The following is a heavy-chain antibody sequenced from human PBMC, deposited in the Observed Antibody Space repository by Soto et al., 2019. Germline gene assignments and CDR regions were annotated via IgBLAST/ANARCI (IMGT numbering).Heavy chain of an antibody. V-gene: IGHV3-30*18. CDR3: AKPVDTAMAFDY. J-gene: IGHJ4*02. CDR1: GFTFSSYG. D-gene: IGHD5-18*01. Sequence: PGGSLRLSCAASGFTFSSYGMHWVRQAPGKGLEWVAVISYDGSNKYYADSVKGRFTISRDNSENTLYLQMNSLRAEDTAVYYCAKPVDTAMAFDYWGQGTLGTVAS. CDR2: ISYDGSNK.